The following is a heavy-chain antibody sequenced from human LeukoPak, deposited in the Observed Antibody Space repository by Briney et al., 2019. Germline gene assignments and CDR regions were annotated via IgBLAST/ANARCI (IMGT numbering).Heavy chain of an antibody. CDR2: IYTSGST. D-gene: IGHD3-10*01. Sequence: PSETLSLTCTVSGGSISSYYWSWIRQPDGKGLEWIGRIYTSGSTNYNPSLKSRVTMSVDTSKNPFSLTLSSLTAAATAVYYCARDLNVLITMVRGVSPSDAFDIWGQGTMVTVSS. CDR1: GGSISSYY. J-gene: IGHJ3*02. V-gene: IGHV4-4*07. CDR3: ARDLNVLITMVRGVSPSDAFDI.